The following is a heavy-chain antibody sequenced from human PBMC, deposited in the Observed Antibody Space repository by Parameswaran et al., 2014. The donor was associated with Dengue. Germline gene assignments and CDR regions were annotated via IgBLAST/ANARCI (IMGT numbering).Heavy chain of an antibody. CDR2: IYYSGST. J-gene: IGHJ6*02. D-gene: IGHD6-6*01. V-gene: IGHV4-59*08. Sequence: RWIRQPPGKGLEWIGYIYYSGSTNYNPSLKSRVTISVDTSKNQFSLKLSSVTAADTAVYYCASHSSRGALGNYYYYGMDVWGQGTTVTVSS. CDR3: ASHSSRGALGNYYYYGMDV.